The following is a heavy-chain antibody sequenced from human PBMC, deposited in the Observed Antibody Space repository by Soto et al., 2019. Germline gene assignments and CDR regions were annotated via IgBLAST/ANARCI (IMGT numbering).Heavy chain of an antibody. CDR1: GGSISSYY. D-gene: IGHD2-2*01. CDR3: ARHPASVAPTYYHYYMDV. J-gene: IGHJ6*03. Sequence: QVQLQESGPGLVKPSETLSLTCTVSGGSISSYYWSWIRQPPGKGLEWIGYIYYSGSTNYIPSLKSRVTRSVDTAKNQFSRKLSSVTAADTAVYYCARHPASVAPTYYHYYMDVWGKGTTVTVSS. V-gene: IGHV4-59*08. CDR2: IYYSGST.